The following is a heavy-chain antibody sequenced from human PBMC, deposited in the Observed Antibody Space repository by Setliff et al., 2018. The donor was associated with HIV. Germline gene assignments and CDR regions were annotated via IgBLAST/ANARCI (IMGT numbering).Heavy chain of an antibody. D-gene: IGHD6-19*01. CDR3: ARKGGWYEFDY. Sequence: ASVKVSCKSSGYTFTDYFIHWVRQAPGQGLEWMGWISPDNGNTRISQRFRGSVTMTRDRSTSTVYMELSSLGSEDTAVYYCARKGGWYEFDYWGQGTLVTVSS. V-gene: IGHV1-2*02. CDR2: ISPDNGNT. J-gene: IGHJ4*02. CDR1: GYTFTDYF.